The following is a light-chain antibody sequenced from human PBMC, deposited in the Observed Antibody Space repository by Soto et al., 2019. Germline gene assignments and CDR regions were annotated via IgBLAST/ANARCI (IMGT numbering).Light chain of an antibody. V-gene: IGKV1-12*01. J-gene: IGKJ1*01. CDR3: QQANSVRWT. Sequence: IQMTQSPSSVSASVGDRVILTCRASQRISSWLAWYHQRPGKAPKLLIYATSTLETGVPSRFSGSGSGRDFTLTISSLQPEDLGTYFCQQANSVRWTFGQGTKVEVE. CDR2: ATS. CDR1: QRISSW.